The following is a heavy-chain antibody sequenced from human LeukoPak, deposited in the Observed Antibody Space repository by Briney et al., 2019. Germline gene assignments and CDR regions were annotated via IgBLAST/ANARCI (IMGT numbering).Heavy chain of an antibody. CDR2: ISDSTNTK. V-gene: IGHV3-11*01. D-gene: IGHD1-26*01. CDR1: GFTVSSNY. J-gene: IGHJ4*02. Sequence: GGSLRLSCAASGFTVSSNYMSWVRQAPGKGLEWVSYISDSTNTKYYADSVKGRFTISRDNTKNSLYLQMNSLRAEDTAVYYCARAVGASEGVDYWGQGTLVTVSS. CDR3: ARAVGASEGVDY.